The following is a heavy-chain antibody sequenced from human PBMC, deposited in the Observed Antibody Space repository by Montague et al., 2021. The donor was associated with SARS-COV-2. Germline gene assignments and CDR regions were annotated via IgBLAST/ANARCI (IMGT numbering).Heavy chain of an antibody. Sequence: SLRLSCAASGFKFDDSGMTWVRQAPGKGLEWVCDINWSADKTTYADSVKGRFTISRDNAKNSLFLQMNSLRAEDTALYYCARGSTGWYAIFGHYGMDVWGQGTTVTVSS. CDR3: ARGSTGWYAIFGHYGMDV. D-gene: IGHD6-19*01. CDR2: INWSADKT. V-gene: IGHV3-20*04. CDR1: GFKFDDSG. J-gene: IGHJ6*02.